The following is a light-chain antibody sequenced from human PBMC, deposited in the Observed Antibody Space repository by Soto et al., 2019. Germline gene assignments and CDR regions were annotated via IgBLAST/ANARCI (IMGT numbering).Light chain of an antibody. J-gene: IGKJ1*01. CDR1: QGISSY. CDR3: QQYYSYST. V-gene: IGKV1-8*01. Sequence: AIRMIQSPSSLSASTGDRVTITCRASQGISSYLAWYQQKPGKAPKLLIYAASTLQSGVPSRFSGSGSGTDFTLTISCLQSEDFATYYCQQYYSYSTFGQGTKVEIK. CDR2: AAS.